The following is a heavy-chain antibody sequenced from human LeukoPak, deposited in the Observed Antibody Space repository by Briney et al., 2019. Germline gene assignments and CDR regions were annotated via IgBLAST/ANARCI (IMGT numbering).Heavy chain of an antibody. CDR1: GFTFSSSW. J-gene: IGHJ4*02. CDR2: IKCDGSEK. CDR3: VRRITMMVVIITTKGQ. V-gene: IGHV3-52*01. D-gene: IGHD3-22*01. Sequence: GGSLRLSCAASGFTFSSSWMHWVCQAPEKGLEWVADIKCDGSEKYYVGSVKGRLTISKDNAKNSLYQQVNSLRAEDTTLYYYVRRITMMVVIITTKGQGGQGTLVTVSS.